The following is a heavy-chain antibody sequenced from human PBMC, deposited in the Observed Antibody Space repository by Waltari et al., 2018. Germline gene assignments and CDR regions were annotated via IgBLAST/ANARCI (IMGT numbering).Heavy chain of an antibody. D-gene: IGHD3-10*01. CDR3: ARGHPRFDYEKNDYYAYWLDP. CDR1: GGAFDSYY. V-gene: IGHV4-34*01. J-gene: IGHJ5*02. Sequence: QVELQQWGAGLLRPSATLSLTCSVSGGAFDSYYWTGIRQAPGRGLEWRGEVNPTGSTNDNPSLKSLLSLSVETSRNQVSRKMSSVTGADTAVYFCARGHPRFDYEKNDYYAYWLDPWGQGTQVTVSS. CDR2: VNPTGST.